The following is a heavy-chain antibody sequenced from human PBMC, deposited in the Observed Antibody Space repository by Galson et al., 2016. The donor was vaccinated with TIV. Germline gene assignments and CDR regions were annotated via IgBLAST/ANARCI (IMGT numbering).Heavy chain of an antibody. CDR3: ARPSHYYDITSYYPLDY. CDR1: RFNVSDNY. CDR2: INTDGRNT. J-gene: IGHJ4*02. Sequence: SLRLSCAASRFNVSDNYMTWVRQAPGKGLEWVSRINTDGRNTAYADSLKGRFTVSRDNAKNTLYLQMHSLRAEGTAVYYCARPSHYYDITSYYPLDYWGRGSLVTVSS. D-gene: IGHD3-22*01. V-gene: IGHV3-74*01.